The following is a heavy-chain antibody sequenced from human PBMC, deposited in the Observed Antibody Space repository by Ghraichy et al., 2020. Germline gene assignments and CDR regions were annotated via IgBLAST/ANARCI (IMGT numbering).Heavy chain of an antibody. Sequence: GGSLRLSCAASGFTFSSYGMHWVRQAPGKGLEWVAFIRYDGSNKYYADSVKGRFTISRDSSKNTLYLQMNSLRAEDTAVYYCAKDRTRSTYYMDVWGKGTTVTVSS. CDR3: AKDRTRSTYYMDV. V-gene: IGHV3-30*02. CDR1: GFTFSSYG. J-gene: IGHJ6*03. CDR2: IRYDGSNK. D-gene: IGHD2-2*01.